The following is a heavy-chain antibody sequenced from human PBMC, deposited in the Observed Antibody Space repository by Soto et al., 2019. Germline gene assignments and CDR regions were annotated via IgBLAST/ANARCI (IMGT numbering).Heavy chain of an antibody. J-gene: IGHJ4*02. CDR3: ARHRGGFGDLLYYFDY. Sequence: PSETLSLTCTVSGGSISSSSYYWGWIRQPPGKGLEWIGSIYYSGSTYYNPSLKSRVTISVDTSKNQFSLKLSSVTAADTAVYYCARHRGGFGDLLYYFDYWGQGTLVSVSS. D-gene: IGHD3-10*01. CDR1: GGSISSSSYY. CDR2: IYYSGST. V-gene: IGHV4-39*01.